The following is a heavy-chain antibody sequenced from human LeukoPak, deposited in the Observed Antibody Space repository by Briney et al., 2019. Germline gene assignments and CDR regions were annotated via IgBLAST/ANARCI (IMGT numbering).Heavy chain of an antibody. CDR1: GDSISGYH. J-gene: IGHJ4*02. D-gene: IGHD4-11*01. Sequence: PSETLSLTCGVYGDSISGYHWTWIRQPPGKGLEWIGEINRSGSTNYNPSLKSRVTISLDTSKNQFSLKMTSVTAADTAFYFCARSEINDYMNYWGQGMPVTVSS. CDR2: INRSGST. V-gene: IGHV4-34*01. CDR3: ARSEINDYMNY.